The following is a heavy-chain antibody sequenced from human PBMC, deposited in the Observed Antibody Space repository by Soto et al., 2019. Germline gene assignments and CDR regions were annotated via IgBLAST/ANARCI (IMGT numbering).Heavy chain of an antibody. CDR2: IIPILGIA. D-gene: IGHD2-21*02. J-gene: IGHJ4*02. Sequence: GASVKVSCKASGGTFSSYTISWVRQAPGQGLEWMGRIIPILGIANYAQHFLGRVTMTRDTSASTLYMELTSLTSDDTAIYYCARGGHVVVVTAALDCWGQGTLVTVSS. CDR3: ARGGHVVVVTAALDC. V-gene: IGHV1-69*02. CDR1: GGTFSSYT.